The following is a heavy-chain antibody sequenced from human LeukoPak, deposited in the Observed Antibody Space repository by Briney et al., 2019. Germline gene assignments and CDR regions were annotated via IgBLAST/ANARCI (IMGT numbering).Heavy chain of an antibody. D-gene: IGHD3-10*01. CDR2: IYYSGST. CDR3: ARANLYGSGRPYYFDY. CDR1: GGSISSDDYY. J-gene: IGHJ4*02. V-gene: IGHV4-30-4*01. Sequence: PSETLSLTCTVSGGSISSDDYYWSWIRQPPGKGLEWIGYIYYSGSTYYNPSLKSRVTISVDTSKNQFSLKLSSVTAADTAVYYCARANLYGSGRPYYFDYWGQGTLVTVSS.